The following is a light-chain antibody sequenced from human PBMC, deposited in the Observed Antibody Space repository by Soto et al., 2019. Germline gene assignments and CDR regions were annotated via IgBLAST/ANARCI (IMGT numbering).Light chain of an antibody. CDR3: SSFTASSTLV. J-gene: IGLJ1*01. Sequence: QSGLTQPASVSGSPGQSITISCTGTDSDVGLYNYVSWYQQSPGKAPQLVISEVSNRPSGVSDRFSGSKAGNTASLTISGLQPEDEADYYCSSFTASSTLVFGTGTKVTVL. V-gene: IGLV2-14*01. CDR2: EVS. CDR1: DSDVGLYNY.